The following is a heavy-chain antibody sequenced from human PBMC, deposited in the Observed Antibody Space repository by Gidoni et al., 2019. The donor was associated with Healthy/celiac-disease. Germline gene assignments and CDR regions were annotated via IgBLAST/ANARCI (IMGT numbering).Heavy chain of an antibody. CDR2: INHSGST. D-gene: IGHD3-3*01. V-gene: IGHV4-34*01. J-gene: IGHJ6*02. CDR3: ARVKFWSGYGDYYYYGMDV. CDR1: GGSFSGYS. Sequence: QVQLQQWGAGLLQPSETLSLTCAVYGGSFSGYSWSWIRQPPGKGLEWIGEINHSGSTNDNPSLKSRVTISVDTSKNQFSRKLSSVTAADTAVYYCARVKFWSGYGDYYYYGMDVWGQGTTVTVSS.